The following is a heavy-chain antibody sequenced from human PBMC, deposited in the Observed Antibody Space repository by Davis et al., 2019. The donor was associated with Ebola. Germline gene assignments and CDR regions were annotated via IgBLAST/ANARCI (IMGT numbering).Heavy chain of an antibody. D-gene: IGHD6-25*01. CDR3: ARGGSALSHDY. CDR2: ISSSSSTI. CDR1: GFTFSSYS. V-gene: IGHV3-48*01. J-gene: IGHJ4*02. Sequence: GESLKISCAASGFTFSSYSMNWVRQAPGKGLEWVSYISSSSSTIYYADSVKGRFTVSRDDSKNTLYLQMNSLRAEDTAVYYCARGGSALSHDYWGQGSLVTVSS.